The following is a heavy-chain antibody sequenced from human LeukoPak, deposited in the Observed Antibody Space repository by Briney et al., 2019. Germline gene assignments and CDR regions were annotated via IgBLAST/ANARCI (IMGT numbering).Heavy chain of an antibody. J-gene: IGHJ6*02. D-gene: IGHD3-16*01. V-gene: IGHV1-8*01. CDR3: ARLFGSNYGMDV. Sequence: ASVKVSCKASGYTFTSYDINWVRQATGQGLEWMGWMNPNSGNTDYAQKFQGRVTMTRNTSISTAYMELSSLRSEDTAVYYCARLFGSNYGMDVWGQGTTVTVSS. CDR1: GYTFTSYD. CDR2: MNPNSGNT.